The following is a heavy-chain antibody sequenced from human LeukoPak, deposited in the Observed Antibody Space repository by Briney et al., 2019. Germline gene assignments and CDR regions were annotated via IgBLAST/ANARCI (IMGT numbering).Heavy chain of an antibody. CDR1: GFTVSDNF. J-gene: IGHJ4*02. Sequence: GGSLRLSCAASGFTVSDNFMSWVRQAPGKGLEWVSVVYAAGSTHYADSVKGRFTISRDNSKNTLYLQMNNLRADDTAVYYCAGQSSSSWRSFDYWGQRTRVTVSS. CDR3: AGQSSSSWRSFDY. CDR2: VYAAGST. D-gene: IGHD6-13*01. V-gene: IGHV3-66*04.